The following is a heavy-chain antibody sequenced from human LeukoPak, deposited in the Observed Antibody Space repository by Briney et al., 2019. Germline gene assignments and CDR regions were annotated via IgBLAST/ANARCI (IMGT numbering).Heavy chain of an antibody. D-gene: IGHD5-12*01. V-gene: IGHV3-73*01. Sequence: GGSLRLSCAASGFTFSGSAMHWVRQASGKGLEWVGRVRSKANSYATAYAASVKGRFTISRDDSKNTAYLQMNSLRAEDTAVYYCAREILYSGYGSFDYWGQGTLVTVSS. CDR1: GFTFSGSA. CDR2: VRSKANSYAT. J-gene: IGHJ4*02. CDR3: AREILYSGYGSFDY.